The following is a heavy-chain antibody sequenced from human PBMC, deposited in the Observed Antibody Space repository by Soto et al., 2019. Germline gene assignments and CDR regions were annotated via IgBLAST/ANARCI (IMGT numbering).Heavy chain of an antibody. CDR2: IYYSGST. Sequence: SETLSLTCTVSGCSISSYYWSWIRQPPGKGLEWIGYIYYSGSTNYNPSLKSRVTISVDTSKNQFSLKLSSVTAADTAVYYCARDGDGSSWYYFDYWGQGTLVTVSS. CDR1: GCSISSYY. D-gene: IGHD6-13*01. V-gene: IGHV4-59*01. CDR3: ARDGDGSSWYYFDY. J-gene: IGHJ4*02.